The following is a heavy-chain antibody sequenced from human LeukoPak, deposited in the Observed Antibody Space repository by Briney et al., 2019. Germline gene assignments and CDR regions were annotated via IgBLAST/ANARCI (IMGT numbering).Heavy chain of an antibody. Sequence: GGSLRLSCAASGFTVSSNYMSWVRQAPGKGLEWVSVIYSGGSTYYADSVKGRFTISRDNSKNTLYLQMNSLRAEDTAVYYCARGLGVDYYDSSGPYYFDYWGQGTLVTVSS. J-gene: IGHJ4*02. CDR3: ARGLGVDYYDSSGPYYFDY. V-gene: IGHV3-53*01. CDR2: IYSGGST. CDR1: GFTVSSNY. D-gene: IGHD3-22*01.